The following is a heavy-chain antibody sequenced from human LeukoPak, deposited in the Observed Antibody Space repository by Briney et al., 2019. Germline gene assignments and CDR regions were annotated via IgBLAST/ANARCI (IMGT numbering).Heavy chain of an antibody. D-gene: IGHD6-13*01. Sequence: PSETLSLTCAVSGYSVSSGYYWGWIRQPPGKGLEWIGEINHSGSTNYNPSLKSRVTISVDTSKNQFSLKLSSVTAADTAVYYCARGCIAAVPYYFDYWGQGTLVTVSS. CDR1: GYSVSSGYY. CDR2: INHSGST. V-gene: IGHV4-38-2*01. CDR3: ARGCIAAVPYYFDY. J-gene: IGHJ4*02.